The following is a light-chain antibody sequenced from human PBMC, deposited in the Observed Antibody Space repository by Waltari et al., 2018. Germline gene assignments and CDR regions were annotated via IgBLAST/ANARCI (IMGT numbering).Light chain of an antibody. V-gene: IGKV3-15*01. J-gene: IGKJ3*01. CDR2: AAS. CDR3: QQYDNWPPIT. Sequence: EVVMTQSPATLSVSPGERATLSCRASQSVSSNLAWYQQRPGQAPRLLIYAASTRATGVPARFSGSGSGTEFTLTISSLQSEDLVVYFCQQYDNWPPITFGPGTKVDI. CDR1: QSVSSN.